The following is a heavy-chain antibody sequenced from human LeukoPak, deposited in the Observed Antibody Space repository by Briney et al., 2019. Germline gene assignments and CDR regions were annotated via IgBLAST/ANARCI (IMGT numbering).Heavy chain of an antibody. Sequence: PGGSLRLSCAASGFTFSSYAMSWVRQAPGKGLEWVSAISGSGGSTYYADSVKGRFTISRDNSKNTLYLQMNSLRAEDTAVYYCAKGPITYYYDSSGYYSGFDYWGQGTLVTVSS. CDR2: ISGSGGST. D-gene: IGHD3-22*01. V-gene: IGHV3-23*01. CDR1: GFTFSSYA. CDR3: AKGPITYYYDSSGYYSGFDY. J-gene: IGHJ4*02.